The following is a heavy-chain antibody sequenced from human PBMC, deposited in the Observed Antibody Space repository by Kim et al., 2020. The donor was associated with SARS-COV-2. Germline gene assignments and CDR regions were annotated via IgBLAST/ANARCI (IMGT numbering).Heavy chain of an antibody. Sequence: ASVKVSCKASGYTFTGYYMHWVRQAPGQGLEWMGRINPNSGGTDYAQKFQGRVTMTRDTSISTAYMELNTLRSDDTAAYYCARGCSSNNCWSLQYWGHGTLVTGSS. CDR2: INPNSGGT. CDR3: ARGCSSNNCWSLQY. D-gene: IGHD2-2*01. J-gene: IGHJ4*01. CDR1: GYTFTGYY. V-gene: IGHV1-2*06.